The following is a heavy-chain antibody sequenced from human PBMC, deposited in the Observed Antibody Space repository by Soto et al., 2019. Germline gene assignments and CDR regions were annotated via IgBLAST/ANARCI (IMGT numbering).Heavy chain of an antibody. V-gene: IGHV3-23*01. CDR1: GFTFSSYA. J-gene: IGHJ6*02. Sequence: GGSLRLSCAASGFTFSSYAMSWVRQAPGKGLEWVSAISGSGGSTYYADSVKGRFTISRDNSKNTLYLQMNSLRAEDTAVYYWAKGVVATPYYYYGMDVWGQGTTVTVSS. CDR3: AKGVVATPYYYYGMDV. D-gene: IGHD5-12*01. CDR2: ISGSGGST.